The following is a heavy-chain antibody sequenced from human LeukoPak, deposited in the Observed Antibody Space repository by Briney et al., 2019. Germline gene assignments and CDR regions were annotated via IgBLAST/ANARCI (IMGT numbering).Heavy chain of an antibody. V-gene: IGHV3-53*01. J-gene: IGHJ4*02. CDR3: ARAIQFGGYFDY. CDR2: IYGGGTT. Sequence: GRSLRLSCAASGFTVSRDYMSWVRQAPGKGLEWVSVIYGGGTTHYADSVRGRFTISRDNSKNTLYLQMNSLRADDTAVYYCARAIQFGGYFDYWGQGTLVTVSS. D-gene: IGHD2-15*01. CDR1: GFTVSRDY.